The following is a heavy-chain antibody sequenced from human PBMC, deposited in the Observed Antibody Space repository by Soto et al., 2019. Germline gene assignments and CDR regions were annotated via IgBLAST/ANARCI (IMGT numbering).Heavy chain of an antibody. J-gene: IGHJ4*02. CDR2: IIPLLDIA. D-gene: IGHD5-12*01. V-gene: IGHV1-69*08. CDR1: GGTFSNDI. CDR3: VRDSPIGSTYSGYDGIDY. Sequence: QVQLVQSGAEVKKPGSSVKVSCKASGGTFSNDIITWVRQAPGQGLEWMGRIIPLLDIANYAQKFQGRVTITADKSTSTAYMELNSLRPEDTAVYYCVRDSPIGSTYSGYDGIDYWGQGTLVTVSS.